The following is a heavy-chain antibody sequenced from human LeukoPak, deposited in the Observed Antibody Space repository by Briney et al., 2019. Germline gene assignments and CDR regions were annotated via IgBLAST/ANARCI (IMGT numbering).Heavy chain of an antibody. Sequence: GGSLRLSCAASGFTFSSYGMHWVRQAPGKGLEWVAFIRYDGSNKYYADSVKGRFTISRDNSKNTLYLQMNSLRAEDTAVYYCTTDQGCGDYSYYYYGMDVWGQGTTVTVSS. J-gene: IGHJ6*02. CDR1: GFTFSSYG. D-gene: IGHD4-17*01. V-gene: IGHV3-30*02. CDR2: IRYDGSNK. CDR3: TTDQGCGDYSYYYYGMDV.